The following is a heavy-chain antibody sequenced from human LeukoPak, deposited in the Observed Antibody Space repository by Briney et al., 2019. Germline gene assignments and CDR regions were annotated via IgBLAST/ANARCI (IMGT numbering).Heavy chain of an antibody. V-gene: IGHV3-21*01. CDR3: ARRYFDWLNWFDP. D-gene: IGHD3-9*01. Sequence: GGSLRLSCAASGFTFTGYTINWVRQAPGKGLEWVSCISSSTTDIYYADSVKGRFTISRDNAKRSVYLQMNSLRVEDTAVYYCARRYFDWLNWFDPWGQGTLVTVSS. CDR2: ISSSTTDI. CDR1: GFTFTGYT. J-gene: IGHJ5*02.